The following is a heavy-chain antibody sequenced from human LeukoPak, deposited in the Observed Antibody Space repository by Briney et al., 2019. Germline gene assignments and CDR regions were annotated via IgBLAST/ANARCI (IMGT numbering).Heavy chain of an antibody. Sequence: ASVKVSCKASGYTFTSYDINWVRQATGQGLEWMGWMNPNSGNTGYAQKFQGRVTMTRDTSISTAYMELSRLRSDDTAVYYCARVPGGDDFWSGYFDYWGQGTLVTVSS. V-gene: IGHV1-8*01. J-gene: IGHJ4*02. CDR3: ARVPGGDDFWSGYFDY. CDR2: MNPNSGNT. CDR1: GYTFTSYD. D-gene: IGHD3-3*01.